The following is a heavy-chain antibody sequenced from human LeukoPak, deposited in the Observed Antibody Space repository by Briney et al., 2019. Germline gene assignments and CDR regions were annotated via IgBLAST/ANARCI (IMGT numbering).Heavy chain of an antibody. V-gene: IGHV5-51*01. J-gene: IGHJ5*02. CDR3: ASHFPYQGAWFDP. D-gene: IGHD1-26*01. CDR1: GYSFTSYW. Sequence: GESLKISCKGSGYSFTSYWIGWVRQMPGKGLEWMGIIYPGDSDTRYSPSFQGRVTISADKSISTAYLQWSSLKASNTAMYYCASHFPYQGAWFDPWGQGTLVTVSS. CDR2: IYPGDSDT.